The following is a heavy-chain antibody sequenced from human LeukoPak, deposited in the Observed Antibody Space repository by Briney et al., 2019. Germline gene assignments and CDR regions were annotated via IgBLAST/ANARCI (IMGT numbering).Heavy chain of an antibody. V-gene: IGHV3-11*04. CDR2: ISSSGSTI. CDR1: GFTFSDYY. J-gene: IGHJ6*02. D-gene: IGHD6-13*01. Sequence: GGSLRLSCAASGFTFSDYYMSWIRQAPGKGLEWVSYISSSGSTIYYADSVKGRFTISRDNAKNSLYLQMNSLRAEDTAVYYCARDSLGIAAAGHYYYYYGMDVWGQGTTVTVSS. CDR3: ARDSLGIAAAGHYYYYYGMDV.